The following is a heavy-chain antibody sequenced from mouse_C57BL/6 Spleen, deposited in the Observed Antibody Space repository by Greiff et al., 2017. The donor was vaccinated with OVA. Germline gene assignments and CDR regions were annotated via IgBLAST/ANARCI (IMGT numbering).Heavy chain of an antibody. CDR2: IDPEDGDT. CDR1: GYTFTSYY. J-gene: IGHJ3*01. D-gene: IGHD1-1*01. CDR3: THYYGSSYPY. Sequence: EVQLQQPGAELVKPGASVKVSCKASGYTFTSYYMHWVKQRPEQGLEWIGRIDPEDGDTEYAPKFQGKATMTADTSSNTAYLQLSSLTSEDTAVYYCTHYYGSSYPYWGQGTLVTVSA. V-gene: IGHV14-1*01.